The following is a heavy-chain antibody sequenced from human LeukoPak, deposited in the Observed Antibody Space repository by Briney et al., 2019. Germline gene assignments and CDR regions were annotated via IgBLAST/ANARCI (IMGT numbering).Heavy chain of an antibody. CDR3: TRDPFPKWEPGEY. Sequence: GGSLRLSCTASGFTFGDYAVSWVRQAPGKGLEWVSFIRTKVYGGTTEYAASVKGRFTISRDDSESIAYVHMNSLKTEDTAVYYCTRDPFPKWEPGEYWGQGTLVTVSS. CDR1: GFTFGDYA. CDR2: IRTKVYGGTT. D-gene: IGHD1-26*01. V-gene: IGHV3-49*04. J-gene: IGHJ4*02.